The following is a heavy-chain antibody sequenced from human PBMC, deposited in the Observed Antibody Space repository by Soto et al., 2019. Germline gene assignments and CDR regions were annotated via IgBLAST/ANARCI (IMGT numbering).Heavy chain of an antibody. V-gene: IGHV3-30*04. J-gene: IGHJ4*02. D-gene: IGHD6-6*01. CDR3: GRQGGSSGIWDFDY. CDR1: GFTFSGYA. CDR2: TSYDENYK. Sequence: QVHLVESGGGVVQPGGSLRLSCEASGFTFSGYAMHWVGQAPGKGLEWVAATSYDENYKYYADYVKGRFTITRDNSKNTLFLQMNSLRTEDTAVYYCGRQGGSSGIWDFDYWGQGSLVTVSS.